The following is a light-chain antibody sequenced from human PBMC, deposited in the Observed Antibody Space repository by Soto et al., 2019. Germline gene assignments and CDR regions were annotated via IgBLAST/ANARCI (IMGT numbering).Light chain of an antibody. J-gene: IGKJ5*01. CDR2: DAS. CDR1: QSVTSS. CDR3: QQYKNWPPIT. Sequence: EIVMTQSPATLSVSPGERATLSCRASQSVTSSLAWYQQKPGQAPRLLIYDASTRATGIAARFSGGGSGTEFTLTISSLQFEDFAVYYCQQYKNWPPITFGQGTRLEIK. V-gene: IGKV3-15*01.